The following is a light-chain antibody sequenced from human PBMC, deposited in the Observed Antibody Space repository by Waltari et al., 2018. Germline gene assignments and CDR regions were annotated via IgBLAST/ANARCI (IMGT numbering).Light chain of an antibody. CDR2: LGS. Sequence: DLVMTQSPLSLPVTPGESASLSCRSSQSLLHSNGYNYLDWFLQKPGQSPQLLIYLGSNRASGVPDRFSGSGSGTDFTLTISRVEAEDIGVYYCMQSLQTPDTFGQGTKLDI. V-gene: IGKV2-28*01. CDR3: MQSLQTPDT. CDR1: QSLLHSNGYNY. J-gene: IGKJ2*01.